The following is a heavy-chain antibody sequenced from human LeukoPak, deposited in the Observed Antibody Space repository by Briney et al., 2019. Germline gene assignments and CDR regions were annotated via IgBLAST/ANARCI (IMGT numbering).Heavy chain of an antibody. CDR3: TRGYSGHSVYAFDI. CDR2: IGNRANSYTT. CDR1: GSTSTFSDQY. Sequence: GGSLRLSCAASGSTSTFSDQYMDWVRQAPGKGPEWVGRIGNRANSYTTEYAASAKGRFTISRDDSKNSLYLQMNSLKTDDTAVYHCTRGYSGHSVYAFDIWGQGTVVTVSS. D-gene: IGHD1-26*01. J-gene: IGHJ3*02. V-gene: IGHV3-72*01.